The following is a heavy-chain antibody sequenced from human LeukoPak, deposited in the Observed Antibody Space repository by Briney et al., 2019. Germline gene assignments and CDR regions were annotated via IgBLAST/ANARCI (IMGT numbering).Heavy chain of an antibody. V-gene: IGHV4-61*02. CDR3: ARDLPDTTPHPWDNYYYVDV. D-gene: IGHD1-14*01. Sequence: DPSETLSLTCIVSGDSISSGNYYWSWIRQPAGKGLEWIGRIYSSGRTNYNPSLESRVTISVDTSKNQFSLKLSSVTAADTAVYYCARDLPDTTPHPWDNYYYVDVWGKGTTVTVSS. CDR1: GDSISSGNYY. CDR2: IYSSGRT. J-gene: IGHJ6*03.